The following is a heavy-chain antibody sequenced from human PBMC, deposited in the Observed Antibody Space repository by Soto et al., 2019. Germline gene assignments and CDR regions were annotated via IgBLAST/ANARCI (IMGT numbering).Heavy chain of an antibody. CDR2: MNPNSGNT. D-gene: IGHD3-10*01. J-gene: IGHJ6*02. CDR1: GYTFTSYD. V-gene: IGHV1-8*01. Sequence: AAVKVSCKASGYTFTSYDINWVRQATGQGLEWMGWMNPNSGNTGYAQKFQGRVTMTRNTSISTAYMELSSLRSEDTAVYYCAKDQGSGTDLRHYCGLDVWGQGNMVTV. CDR3: AKDQGSGTDLRHYCGLDV.